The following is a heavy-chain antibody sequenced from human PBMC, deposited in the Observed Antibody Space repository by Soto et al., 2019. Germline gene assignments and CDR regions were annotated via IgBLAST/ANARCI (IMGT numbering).Heavy chain of an antibody. CDR2: IYYSGST. D-gene: IGHD6-25*01. Sequence: PSETLSLTCTVSGGSISSYYWSWIRQPPGKGLEWIGYIYYSGSTNYNPSLKSRVTISVDTSKNQFSLKLSSLTAADTAVYYCARDRLLDYWGQGTLVTVSS. CDR1: GGSISSYY. J-gene: IGHJ4*02. V-gene: IGHV4-59*01. CDR3: ARDRLLDY.